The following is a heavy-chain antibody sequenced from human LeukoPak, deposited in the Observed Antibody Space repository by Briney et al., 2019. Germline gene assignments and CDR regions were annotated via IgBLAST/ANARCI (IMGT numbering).Heavy chain of an antibody. CDR1: GASTSSYY. CDR2: IYYSGSS. CDR3: ARQRALGYGMDV. J-gene: IGHJ6*02. V-gene: IGHV4-59*08. D-gene: IGHD1-26*01. Sequence: SETLSLTCTVSGASTSSYYWTWIRQPPGKELEWIGYIYYSGSSNYNPSLESRVTMSVDTSKNQFSLKLSSVTAADTAVYYCARQRALGYGMDVWGQGTRVTVSS.